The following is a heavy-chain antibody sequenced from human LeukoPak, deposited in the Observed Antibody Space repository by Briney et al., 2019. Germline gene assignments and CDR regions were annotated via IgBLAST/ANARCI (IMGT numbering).Heavy chain of an antibody. Sequence: GSLRLSCAASEFPFSSHWMSWVRQAPGKGLEWVANIKQDGSEKYYVDSVKGRFTISRDNAKNSLYLQMNSLRAEDTAVYYCARDLGPGQYYYYYIDVWGKGTTVTVSS. CDR3: ARDLGPGQYYYYYIDV. CDR2: IKQDGSEK. V-gene: IGHV3-7*01. CDR1: EFPFSSHW. J-gene: IGHJ6*03.